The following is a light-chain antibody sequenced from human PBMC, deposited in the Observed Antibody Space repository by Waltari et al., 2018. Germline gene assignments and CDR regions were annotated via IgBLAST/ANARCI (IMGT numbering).Light chain of an antibody. CDR1: TGAVTRAPY. V-gene: IGLV7-46*01. CDR3: WLAYTGGIVV. Sequence: QAVVTQEPSLTVSPGGTVTLTCGPSTGAVTRAPYPSWLQQKPGQAPRTLIYDSYIKQSWTPARFSASLVGGKAVLTLSGAQAEDEAKYYCWLAYTGGIVVFGGGTELAVL. CDR2: DSY. J-gene: IGLJ2*01.